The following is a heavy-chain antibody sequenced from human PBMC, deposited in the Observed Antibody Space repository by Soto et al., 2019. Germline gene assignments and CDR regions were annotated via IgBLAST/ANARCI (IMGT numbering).Heavy chain of an antibody. D-gene: IGHD3-3*01. CDR1: GFTLSSYW. V-gene: IGHV3-74*01. CDR2: INSDGTNT. CDR3: FRGALWTSSYVQDDL. Sequence: EVQLVESGGGLVQPGGSLRLSCAASGFTLSSYWMHWVRQAPGKGLVWVSRINSDGTNTNYADSVKGRFPISRDNAKNTLYLQMNSLRAEDTAMYYCFRGALWTSSYVQDDLWGQGALVAVSS. J-gene: IGHJ5*02.